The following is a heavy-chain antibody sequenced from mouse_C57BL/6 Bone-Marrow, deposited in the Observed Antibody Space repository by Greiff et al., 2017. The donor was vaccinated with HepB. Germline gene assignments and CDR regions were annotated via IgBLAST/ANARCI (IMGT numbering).Heavy chain of an antibody. V-gene: IGHV1-82*01. J-gene: IGHJ3*01. Sequence: VQLVESGPELVKPGASVKISCKASGYAFSSSWMNWVKQRPGKGLEWIGRIYPGDGDTNYNGKFKGKATLTADKSSSTAYMQLSSLTSEDSAVYFCARVYYDYDEAYWGQGTLVTVSA. CDR2: IYPGDGDT. CDR1: GYAFSSSW. D-gene: IGHD2-4*01. CDR3: ARVYYDYDEAY.